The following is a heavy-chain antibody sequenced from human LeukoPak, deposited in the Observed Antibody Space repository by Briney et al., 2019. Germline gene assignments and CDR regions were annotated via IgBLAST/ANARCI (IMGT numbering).Heavy chain of an antibody. CDR1: WYNFSSYL. CDR3: ATPGSGGSYITYNY. CDR2: IYPGDSDT. J-gene: IGHJ4*02. D-gene: IGHD1-26*01. V-gene: IGHV5-51*01. Sequence: GALKISCKGFWYNFSSYLIGWGGPMAGEGLGWGGIIYPGDSDTRYSPSFQGQVTISADKSISTAYLQWSSLKASDTAMYYCATPGSGGSYITYNYWGQGTLVTVSS.